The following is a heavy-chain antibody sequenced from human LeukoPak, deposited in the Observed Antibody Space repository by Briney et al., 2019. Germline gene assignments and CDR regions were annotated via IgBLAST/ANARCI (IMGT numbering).Heavy chain of an antibody. J-gene: IGHJ4*02. D-gene: IGHD6-19*01. Sequence: ASVKVSCKASGFTFTRYGISWVRQAPRQGLEWMGWISAYNGDTKYAQKFQDRLTMTTDTSTSTAYMELRRLRSDDTAVYYCARDPSNTSGWYAWADYWGQGTLVTVSS. CDR3: ARDPSNTSGWYAWADY. V-gene: IGHV1-18*01. CDR2: ISAYNGDT. CDR1: GFTFTRYG.